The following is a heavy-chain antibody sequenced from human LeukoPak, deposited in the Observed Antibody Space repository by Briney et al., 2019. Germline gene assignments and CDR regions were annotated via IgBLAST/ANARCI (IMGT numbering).Heavy chain of an antibody. CDR1: GFTFSSYW. V-gene: IGHV3-74*01. Sequence: QSGGPLSLSCAASGFTFSSYWMHGVRQAPGKGLVWFSRINSDGSSTTYADSVKGRFTISRDNAKNTLFLQMSSLRADDTAVYYCAGSSSHNWSDPWGQGTLVTVSS. CDR3: AGSSSHNWSDP. CDR2: INSDGSST. D-gene: IGHD6-13*01. J-gene: IGHJ5*02.